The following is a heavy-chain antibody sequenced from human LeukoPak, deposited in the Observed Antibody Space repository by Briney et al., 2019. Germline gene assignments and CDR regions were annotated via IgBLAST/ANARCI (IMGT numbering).Heavy chain of an antibody. CDR3: ARGLQETLAWLKALSAFDI. Sequence: VASVTVSCKASGYTFTSYGISWVRQAPGQGLEWMGWISAYNGNTNYAQKLQGRVTMSTDTSTSTGYMELRSLRSDDTAVYYCARGLQETLAWLKALSAFDIWGQGTMVTVSS. J-gene: IGHJ3*02. CDR1: GYTFTSYG. V-gene: IGHV1-18*01. CDR2: ISAYNGNT. D-gene: IGHD5-24*01.